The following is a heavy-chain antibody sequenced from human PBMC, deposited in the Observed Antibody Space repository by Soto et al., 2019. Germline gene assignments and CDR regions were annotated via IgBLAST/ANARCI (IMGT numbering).Heavy chain of an antibody. CDR2: IYPCDSDT. Sequence: PGESLEISCNGAGYSFTIYCIGLVHQIRGKVLDWGWIIYPCDSDTKYSPSFQSQVTNTAAKSIRTAYLKWSSLKASDTAMSYCARHGSDIVVVPAADYYYYAMDVWGQGTTVTVSS. J-gene: IGHJ6*02. CDR3: ARHGSDIVVVPAADYYYYAMDV. D-gene: IGHD2-2*01. V-gene: IGHV5-51*07. CDR1: GYSFTIYC.